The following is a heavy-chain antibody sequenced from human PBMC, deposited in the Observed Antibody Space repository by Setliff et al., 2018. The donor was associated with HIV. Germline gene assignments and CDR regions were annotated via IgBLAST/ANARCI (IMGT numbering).Heavy chain of an antibody. D-gene: IGHD3-10*01. J-gene: IGHJ5*02. CDR2: INHSGST. CDR3: ARGRITMVRGVSNWFDP. Sequence: SETLSLTCAVYGGSFSGYYWSWIRQPPGKGLEWIGEINHSGSTNYNPSLKSRVTISVDTSKNQFSLKLSSVTAADTAVYYCARGRITMVRGVSNWFDPWGQGTPVTVSS. CDR1: GGSFSGYY. V-gene: IGHV4-34*01.